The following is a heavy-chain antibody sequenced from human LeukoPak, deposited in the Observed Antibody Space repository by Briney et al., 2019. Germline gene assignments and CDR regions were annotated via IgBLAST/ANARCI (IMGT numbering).Heavy chain of an antibody. CDR3: ARDRSSGYYFDY. CDR2: ISSSSSYI. J-gene: IGHJ4*02. CDR1: GFTFSSYS. Sequence: GGSLRLSCAASGFTFSSYSMNWVRQAPGKGLEWVSSISSSSSYIYYADSVKGRFTISRDNAKNSLYLQMNSLRAEVTAVYYCARDRSSGYYFDYWGQGTLVTVSS. V-gene: IGHV3-21*01. D-gene: IGHD3-22*01.